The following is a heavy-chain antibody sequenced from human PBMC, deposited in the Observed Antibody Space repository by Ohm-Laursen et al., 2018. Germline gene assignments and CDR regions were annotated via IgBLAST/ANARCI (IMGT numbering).Heavy chain of an antibody. V-gene: IGHV4-59*12. CDR1: GGSISSYY. CDR3: ARENTYYYDSSGYSTGYYYYGMDV. J-gene: IGHJ6*02. Sequence: TLSLTCTVSGGSISSYYWSWIRQPPGKGLEWIGYIYYSGSTNYNPSLKSRVTISVDTSKNQFSLKLSSVTAADTAVYYCARENTYYYDSSGYSTGYYYYGMDVWGQGTTVTVSS. D-gene: IGHD3-22*01. CDR2: IYYSGST.